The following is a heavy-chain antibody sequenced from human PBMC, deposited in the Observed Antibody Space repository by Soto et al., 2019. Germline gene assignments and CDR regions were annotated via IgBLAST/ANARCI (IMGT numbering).Heavy chain of an antibody. V-gene: IGHV3-48*02. CDR3: ARGEGDYVWGSYRTYNWFDP. J-gene: IGHJ5*02. CDR1: GFTFSSYS. D-gene: IGHD3-16*02. Sequence: EVQLVESGGGLVQPGGSLRLSCAASGFTFSSYSMNWVRQAPGKGLEWVSYISSSSSTIYYADSVKGRFTISRDNAKNSXYXXRNSLRDEDTAVYYCARGEGDYVWGSYRTYNWFDPWGQGTLVTVSS. CDR2: ISSSSSTI.